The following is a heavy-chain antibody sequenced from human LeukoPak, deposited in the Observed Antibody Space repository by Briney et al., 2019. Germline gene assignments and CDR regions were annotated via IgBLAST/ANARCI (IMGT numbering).Heavy chain of an antibody. CDR2: INTDGSST. Sequence: QSGGSLRLSCAASGFTFSSYWMHWVRQAPGKGLVWVSRINTDGSSTSYADSVKGRFTISRDNAKNSLYLQMNSLRAEDTAVYYCARGDKLGLFDYWGQGTLVTVSS. CDR1: GFTFSSYW. V-gene: IGHV3-74*01. D-gene: IGHD3-3*02. J-gene: IGHJ4*02. CDR3: ARGDKLGLFDY.